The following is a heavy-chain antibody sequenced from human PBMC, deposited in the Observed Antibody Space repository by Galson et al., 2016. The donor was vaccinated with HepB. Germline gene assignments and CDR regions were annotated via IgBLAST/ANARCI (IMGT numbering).Heavy chain of an antibody. CDR3: GCVPLGGGYGLFDS. J-gene: IGHJ4*02. CDR2: INPINGDT. D-gene: IGHD2-21*02. Sequence: SVKVSCKASGYGFTAYYMHWGRQAPGQGLERMGYINPINGDTVYSQKYQGRVTMTTDTSIRTAYMELNSLTSDDTAVYFCGCVPLGGGYGLFDSWGPGSLVTVSS. V-gene: IGHV1-2*02. CDR1: GYGFTAYY.